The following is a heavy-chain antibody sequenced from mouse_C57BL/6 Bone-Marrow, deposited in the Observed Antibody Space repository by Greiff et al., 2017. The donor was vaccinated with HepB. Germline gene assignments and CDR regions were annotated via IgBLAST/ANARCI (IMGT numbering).Heavy chain of an antibody. D-gene: IGHD2-3*01. CDR3: AREGIYDGYYYAMDY. Sequence: EVNLVESVAELVRPGASVKLSCTASGFNIKNTYMHWVQQRPEQGLEWIGRIDPANGNTKYAPKFQGKATITADTSSNTAYLQLSSLTSEDTAIYYCAREGIYDGYYYAMDYWGQGTSVTVSS. J-gene: IGHJ4*01. CDR2: IDPANGNT. CDR1: GFNIKNTY. V-gene: IGHV14-3*01.